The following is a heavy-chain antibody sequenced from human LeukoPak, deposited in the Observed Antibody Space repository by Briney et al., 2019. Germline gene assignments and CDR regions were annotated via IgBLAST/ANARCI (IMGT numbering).Heavy chain of an antibody. V-gene: IGHV4-31*03. Sequence: SETLSLTCTVSGGSISSGGYYWSWIRRHPGKGLEWTGYIYYSGSTYYNPSLKSRVTISVDTSKNQFSLKLSSVTAADTAVYYCASEVDTSYYFDYWGQGTLVTVSS. CDR2: IYYSGST. D-gene: IGHD5-18*01. CDR3: ASEVDTSYYFDY. CDR1: GGSISSGGYY. J-gene: IGHJ4*02.